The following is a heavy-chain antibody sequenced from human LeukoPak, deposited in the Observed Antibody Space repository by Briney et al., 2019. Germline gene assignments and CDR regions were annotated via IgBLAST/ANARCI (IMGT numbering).Heavy chain of an antibody. CDR1: GFTFSSHD. Sequence: PGGSLRLSCTASGFTFSSHDMHWVRQAAGKGLEWVSRITSAGDTYYPGSVKGRFTISRENAKSSVYLQMNSLRAGDTAVYYCAGSWYFDYWGQGTLVTVSS. V-gene: IGHV3-13*01. CDR2: ITSAGDT. D-gene: IGHD6-13*01. J-gene: IGHJ4*02. CDR3: AGSWYFDY.